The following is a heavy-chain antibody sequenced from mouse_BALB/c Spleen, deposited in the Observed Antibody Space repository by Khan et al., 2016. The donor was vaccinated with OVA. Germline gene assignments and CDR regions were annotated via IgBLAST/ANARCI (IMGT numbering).Heavy chain of an antibody. CDR3: ARGGGNYRLAY. V-gene: IGHV1S137*01. CDR1: GYTFTDFA. Sequence: QVQLQQSGAELVRPGVSVKLSCKGSGYTFTDFAIHWVKQSHAKSLEWIGVISSYYGDASYNQMFKGKATLTVDKSSTPAYMQLAGLTSEASPFSSGARGGGNYRLAYWGQGTLVTVSA. D-gene: IGHD2-1*01. CDR2: ISSYYGDA. J-gene: IGHJ3*01.